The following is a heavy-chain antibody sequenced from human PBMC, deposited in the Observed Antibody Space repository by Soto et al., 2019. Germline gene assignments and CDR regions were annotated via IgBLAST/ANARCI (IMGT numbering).Heavy chain of an antibody. D-gene: IGHD6-13*01. V-gene: IGHV3-23*01. CDR3: ATYSSPFDY. Sequence: EVQLMESGGGLVQPGGSLRLSCPASEFSFSSYALNWVRQAPGKGLEWVSAISATGTTTYYADSVKGRFTISRDNSKRTLFLQMDSLSPEDTAVYYCATYSSPFDYWGQGTLVTVSS. CDR2: ISATGTTT. J-gene: IGHJ4*02. CDR1: EFSFSSYA.